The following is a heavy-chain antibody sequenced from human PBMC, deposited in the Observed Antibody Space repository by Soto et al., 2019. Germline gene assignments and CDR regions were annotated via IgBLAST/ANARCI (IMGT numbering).Heavy chain of an antibody. Sequence: PGGSLRLSCAASGFTFSTYAVSWVRQAPGKGLEWVSGISGSGDSTYYTDSVKGRFTISRDNSKNTLYLQMDSLRVEDTARYYCTKDSGYDSTDWGLGTVVTVSS. CDR1: GFTFSTYA. V-gene: IGHV3-23*01. CDR3: TKDSGYDSTD. J-gene: IGHJ4*02. D-gene: IGHD3-9*01. CDR2: ISGSGDST.